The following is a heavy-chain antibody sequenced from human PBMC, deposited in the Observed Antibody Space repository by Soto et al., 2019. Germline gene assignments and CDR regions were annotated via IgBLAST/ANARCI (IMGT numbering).Heavy chain of an antibody. D-gene: IGHD3-10*01. CDR3: AHRRPQELHFDY. J-gene: IGHJ4*02. CDR1: GFSLSTSGVG. Sequence: VTGPTMVNPTQTLTLTFPFSGFSLSTSGVGVGWIRQPPGKALEWLALIYWDDDKRYSPSLKSRLTITKDTSKNQVVLTMTNMDPVDTATYYCAHRRPQELHFDYWGQGTLVTVSS. CDR2: IYWDDDK. V-gene: IGHV2-5*02.